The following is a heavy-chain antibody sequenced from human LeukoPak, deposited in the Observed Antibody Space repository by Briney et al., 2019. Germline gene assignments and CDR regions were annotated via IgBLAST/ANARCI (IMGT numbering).Heavy chain of an antibody. J-gene: IGHJ3*02. CDR1: GYTFTGYY. V-gene: IGHV1-2*06. CDR2: INPNSGGT. CDR3: ARGPRLDSSGWYYGAFDI. Sequence: ASVKVSCKASGYTFTGYYMHWVRQAPGQGLEWMGRINPNSGGTNYAQRFQGRVTMTRDTSISTAYMELSRLRSDDTAVYYCARGPRLDSSGWYYGAFDIWGQGTMVTVSS. D-gene: IGHD6-19*01.